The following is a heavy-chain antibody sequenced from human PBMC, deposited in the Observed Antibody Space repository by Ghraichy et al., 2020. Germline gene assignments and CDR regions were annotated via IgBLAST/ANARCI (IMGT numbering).Heavy chain of an antibody. CDR3: ARRGSGQTFDL. J-gene: IGHJ5*02. D-gene: IGHD2-15*01. Sequence: SETLSLTCTVSGGSITSTNYYWGWIRQPPGKGLEWIASIYYGGSTYYNPSLKSRVTISADTSKNQFSLKLSSVTAADTAVYYCARRGSGQTFDLWGQGTLVTVSS. V-gene: IGHV4-39*01. CDR1: GGSITSTNYY. CDR2: IYYGGST.